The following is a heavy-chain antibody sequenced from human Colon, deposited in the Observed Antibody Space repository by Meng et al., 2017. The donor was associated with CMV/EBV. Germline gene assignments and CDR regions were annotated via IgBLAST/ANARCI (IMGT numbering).Heavy chain of an antibody. Sequence: ASGFTYSAFAMPWVRRATETGLEWVSTIGGSGTNAFYADCVRGRFTISRENFQRTLYLQMNTLRAEDTAIYYCAKVRGFGDSDFEYWGQGTLVTVSS. CDR2: IGGSGTNA. D-gene: IGHD2-15*01. V-gene: IGHV3-23*01. CDR1: GFTYSAFA. J-gene: IGHJ4*02. CDR3: AKVRGFGDSDFEY.